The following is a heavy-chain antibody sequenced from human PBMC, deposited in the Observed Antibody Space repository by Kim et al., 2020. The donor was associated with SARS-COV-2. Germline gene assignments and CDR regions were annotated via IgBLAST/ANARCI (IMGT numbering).Heavy chain of an antibody. Sequence: LNSRVTISVDTSKNQFSLKLSSVTAADTAVYYCARDLPKMYYYDSSGSRLWGQGTLVTVSS. CDR3: ARDLPKMYYYDSSGSRL. V-gene: IGHV4-30-2*04. D-gene: IGHD3-22*01. J-gene: IGHJ4*02.